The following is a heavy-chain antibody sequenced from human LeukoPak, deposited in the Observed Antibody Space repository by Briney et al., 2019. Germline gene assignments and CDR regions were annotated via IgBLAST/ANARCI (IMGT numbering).Heavy chain of an antibody. J-gene: IGHJ4*02. V-gene: IGHV3-33*06. D-gene: IGHD5-18*01. CDR2: VWYDGSNK. CDR3: AKDRDTAMEIEY. Sequence: PPGGPLRLSCAASGFTFSNYGMHWVRRAPGKGLEWVAVVWYDGSNKYYADSVKGRFTISRGNSKNTLYLQMNSLRAEDTAVYYCAKDRDTAMEIEYWGQGTLVTVSS. CDR1: GFTFSNYG.